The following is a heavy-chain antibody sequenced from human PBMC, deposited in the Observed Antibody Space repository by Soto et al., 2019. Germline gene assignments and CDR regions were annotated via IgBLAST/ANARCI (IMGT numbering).Heavy chain of an antibody. J-gene: IGHJ4*02. D-gene: IGHD6-13*01. V-gene: IGHV4-34*01. CDR3: ARGDPGIAAAGRDY. CDR2: INHSGST. CDR1: GGSFSGYY. Sequence: QVQLQQWGAGLLKPSETLSLTCAVYGGSFSGYYWSWIRQPPGKGLEWIGEINHSGSTNYNPSLKSRVTISVDTSKNQFSLKLSSVTAADTAVYYCARGDPGIAAAGRDYWGQGTLVPVSS.